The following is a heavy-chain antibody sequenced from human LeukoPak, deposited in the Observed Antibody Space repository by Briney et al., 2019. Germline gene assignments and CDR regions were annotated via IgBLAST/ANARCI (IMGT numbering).Heavy chain of an antibody. V-gene: IGHV3-23*01. D-gene: IGHD4-17*01. CDR1: GFIFSSFT. Sequence: GGSLRLSCTASGFIFSSFTMSWVRQAPGRGLEWVSTISSSGDNSYYADSVKGRFTVSRDNSKNTLYLQMNSLRVEDTAIFYCAKDSPSAPVTSVWGQGTLVTVSS. CDR3: AKDSPSAPVTSV. CDR2: ISSSGDNS. J-gene: IGHJ4*02.